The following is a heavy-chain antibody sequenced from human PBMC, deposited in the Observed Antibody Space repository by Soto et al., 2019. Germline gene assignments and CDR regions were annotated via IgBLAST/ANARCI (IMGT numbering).Heavy chain of an antibody. D-gene: IGHD6-19*01. CDR3: ARDRGIAVAAAFDY. CDR2: ISGSGGST. CDR1: GFTFSSYA. J-gene: IGHJ4*02. V-gene: IGHV3-23*01. Sequence: GGSLRLSCAASGFTFSSYAMSWVRQAPGKGLEWVSAISGSGGSTYYADSVKGRFTISRDNSKNTLYLQMNSLRAEDTAVYYCARDRGIAVAAAFDYWGQGTLVTVSS.